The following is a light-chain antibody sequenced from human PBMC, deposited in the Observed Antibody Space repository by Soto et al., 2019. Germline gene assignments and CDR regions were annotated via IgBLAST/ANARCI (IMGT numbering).Light chain of an antibody. CDR2: SNN. CDR1: SSNIGSNT. J-gene: IGLJ1*01. V-gene: IGLV1-44*01. CDR3: AAWDDRLNGYV. Sequence: QSALTQPPSASGAPGQRVTISCSGSSSNIGSNTVNWYQQLPGTAPKLLIYSNNQRPSGVPDRFSGSKSGTSASLAISGLQSEDEADYYCAAWDDRLNGYVFGTGIKVTVL.